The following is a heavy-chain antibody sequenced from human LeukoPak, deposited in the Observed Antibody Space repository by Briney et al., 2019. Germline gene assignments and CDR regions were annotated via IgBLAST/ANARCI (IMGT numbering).Heavy chain of an antibody. V-gene: IGHV3-23*01. CDR2: ISGSGGST. Sequence: PGGSLRLSCVASRFQFSSYAMSWVRQAPGKGLEWVSVISGSGGSTYYADSVKGRFTISRDNSKNTLYLQMNSLRVEDTAVYYCARGRPHGNDYWGQGTLVTVSS. CDR1: RFQFSSYA. J-gene: IGHJ4*02. D-gene: IGHD4-23*01. CDR3: ARGRPHGNDY.